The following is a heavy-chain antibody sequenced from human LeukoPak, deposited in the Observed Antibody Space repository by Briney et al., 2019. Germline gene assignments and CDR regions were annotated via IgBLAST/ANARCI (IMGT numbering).Heavy chain of an antibody. Sequence: PGGSLRLSCAASGFSISSNFMSWVRQAPGKGLEWVSVIYSGGTTYYADSAKGRFTISRDNSKNTLSLQMNNLRAEDTAVYYCARDGYGNNYMDVWGKGTTVTVSS. CDR3: ARDGYGNNYMDV. J-gene: IGHJ6*03. CDR1: GFSISSNF. V-gene: IGHV3-53*05. CDR2: IYSGGTT. D-gene: IGHD1/OR15-1a*01.